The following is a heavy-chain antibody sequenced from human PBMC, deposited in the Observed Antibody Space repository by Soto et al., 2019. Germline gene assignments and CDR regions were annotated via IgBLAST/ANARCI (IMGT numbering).Heavy chain of an antibody. CDR1: GDSVSSKSAA. CDR3: ARTQSVYDS. Sequence: PSQTLSLTCAISGDSVSSKSAAWNWIRQSPSRGLEWLGRTYYRSKWYIEYAVSVESRITINPDTSKNLFSLQLNSVTPDDTAMYYCARTQSVYDSWGQGTQVTVSS. CDR2: TYYRSKWYI. J-gene: IGHJ4*02. V-gene: IGHV6-1*01.